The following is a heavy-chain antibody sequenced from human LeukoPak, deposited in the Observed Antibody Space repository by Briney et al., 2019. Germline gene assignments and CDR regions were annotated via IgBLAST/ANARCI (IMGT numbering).Heavy chain of an antibody. D-gene: IGHD5-24*01. CDR1: GYTFTNYG. CDR2: ISAYNGNT. V-gene: IGHV1-18*01. Sequence: ASVKVSCKASGYTFTNYGISWVRQAPGQGLEWMGWISAYNGNTNYAQRLQGRVTMTTDTSTSTAYMELRSLRSDDTAVYYCARDRNGYFLTDYWGQGTLVTVSS. CDR3: ARDRNGYFLTDY. J-gene: IGHJ4*02.